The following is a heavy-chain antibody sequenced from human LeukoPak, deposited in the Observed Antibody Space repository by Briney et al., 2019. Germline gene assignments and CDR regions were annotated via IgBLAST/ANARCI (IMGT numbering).Heavy chain of an antibody. D-gene: IGHD3-16*02. Sequence: PGGSLRLSCAASGFTFSSYAMSWVRQAPGKGLEWVSTISGSAGSTYYSDSVKGRFTISRDNSKNTLYMQMNSLRAEDTAVYYCAKGPVKYYFDYWGQGTLVTVSS. CDR1: GFTFSSYA. CDR2: ISGSAGST. CDR3: AKGPVKYYFDY. J-gene: IGHJ4*02. V-gene: IGHV3-23*01.